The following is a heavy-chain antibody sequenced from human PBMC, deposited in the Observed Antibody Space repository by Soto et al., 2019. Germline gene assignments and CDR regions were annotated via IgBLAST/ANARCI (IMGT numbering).Heavy chain of an antibody. CDR3: ARDRGTRAPNNWFDP. Sequence: EVHLVESGGGLVQPGGSLRLSCAASGFTFSSYSMNWVRQAPGKGLEWISYISSSSSTIYYADSVKGRFTISRDNAKNSLYLQMNSRRDEDTAVYYCARDRGTRAPNNWFDPWGQGTLVTVSS. D-gene: IGHD3-10*01. CDR1: GFTFSSYS. J-gene: IGHJ5*02. V-gene: IGHV3-48*02. CDR2: ISSSSSTI.